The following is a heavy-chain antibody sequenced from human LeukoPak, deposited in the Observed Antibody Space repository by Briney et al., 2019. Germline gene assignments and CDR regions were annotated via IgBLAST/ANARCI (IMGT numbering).Heavy chain of an antibody. V-gene: IGHV3-64D*06. D-gene: IGHD3-16*01. J-gene: IGHJ3*02. CDR2: IGSNGGST. CDR3: VKDGGRTPRGPLDI. CDR1: GFTFSSYA. Sequence: GGSLRLSCSASGFTFSSYAMHWVRQAPGKGLEYVSAIGSNGGSTYYADSVKGRFTISRDNSKNTLYLQMSSLRAEDTAVYYCVKDGGRTPRGPLDIWGQGTMVTVSS.